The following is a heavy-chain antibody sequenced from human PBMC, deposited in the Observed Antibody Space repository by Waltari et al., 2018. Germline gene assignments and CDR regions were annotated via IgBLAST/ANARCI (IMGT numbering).Heavy chain of an antibody. J-gene: IGHJ4*02. Sequence: QVQLQQWGAGLLKPSETLSLTCAVYGGSFSGYYWSWIRQPPGKGLEWIGEINHSGSTNYNPPLKSRVTISVDTSKNQFSLKLSSVTAADTAVYYCARGRRVRFIAAAGNTAFDYWGQGTLVTVSS. CDR3: ARGRRVRFIAAAGNTAFDY. CDR2: INHSGST. V-gene: IGHV4-34*01. D-gene: IGHD6-13*01. CDR1: GGSFSGYY.